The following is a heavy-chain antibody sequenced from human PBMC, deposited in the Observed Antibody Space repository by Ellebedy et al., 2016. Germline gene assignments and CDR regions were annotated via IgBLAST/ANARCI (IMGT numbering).Heavy chain of an antibody. V-gene: IGHV5-51*01. CDR3: ARLATFNP. CDR2: IFPGDSDT. CDR1: GSSFTRYW. Sequence: GESLKISCKGSGSSFTRYWIAWVRQMPGKGLEWMGIIFPGDSDTRYSPSFRGQVTISADKCTSTAYLQWSSLKASETAMYYCARLATFNPWGQGTLVTVSS. J-gene: IGHJ5*02.